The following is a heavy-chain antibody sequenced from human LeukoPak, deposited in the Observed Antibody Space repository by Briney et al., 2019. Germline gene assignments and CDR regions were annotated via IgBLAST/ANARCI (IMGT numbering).Heavy chain of an antibody. CDR2: ISGSGINT. D-gene: IGHD1-26*01. CDR1: GFTFSSYS. CDR3: AKGAHSGSYHGAFDI. J-gene: IGHJ3*02. V-gene: IGHV3-23*01. Sequence: GGSLRLSCAASGFTFSSYSMNWVRQAPGKGLEWVSSISGSGINTYYVDAVKGRFTISRDNSKNTLYLQMNSLRAEDTAVYYCAKGAHSGSYHGAFDIWGQGTMVTVSS.